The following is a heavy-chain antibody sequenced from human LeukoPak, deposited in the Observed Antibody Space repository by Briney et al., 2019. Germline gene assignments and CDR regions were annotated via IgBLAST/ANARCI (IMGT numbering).Heavy chain of an antibody. Sequence: GGSLRLSCAASGFTFDDYAMHWVRQAPGNGLEWVSGISWNSGSIGYADSVKGRFTISRDNAKNSLYLQMNSLRAEDTALYYCAKDIGAYSRSWTRVFDYWGQGTLVTVSS. D-gene: IGHD6-13*01. CDR2: ISWNSGSI. V-gene: IGHV3-9*01. CDR3: AKDIGAYSRSWTRVFDY. CDR1: GFTFDDYA. J-gene: IGHJ4*02.